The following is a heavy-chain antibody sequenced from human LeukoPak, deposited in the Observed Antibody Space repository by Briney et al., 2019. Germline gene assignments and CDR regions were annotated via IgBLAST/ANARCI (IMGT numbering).Heavy chain of an antibody. CDR2: MNRSGST. Sequence: PSETLSLTCAVYGGSFSDYSWSWIRQPPGKGLEWIGEMNRSGSTNYNPSLKSRVTISVDTSKNQFSLKLSSVTAADTALYYCARVDIVVVPAAMRYYYYMDVWGKGTTVTVSS. J-gene: IGHJ6*03. D-gene: IGHD2-2*01. CDR3: ARVDIVVVPAAMRYYYYMDV. CDR1: GGSFSDYS. V-gene: IGHV4-34*01.